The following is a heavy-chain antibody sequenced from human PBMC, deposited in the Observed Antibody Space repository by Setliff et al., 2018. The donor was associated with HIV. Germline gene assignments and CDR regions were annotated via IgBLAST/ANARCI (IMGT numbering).Heavy chain of an antibody. CDR1: GGSNSGDY. CDR3: TRRGYGSTWYDPISYFYSEDMDV. V-gene: IGHV4-4*09. Sequence: ASETLSLTCTVSGGSNSGDYWSWIRQPPGKGLEWIGYIHTSGRTNYNYPFKTRATISRDTSKNQFSLRLKSVTAADTAVYFCTRRGYGSTWYDPISYFYSEDMDVWGRGSMVTVSS. D-gene: IGHD6-13*01. CDR2: IHTSGRT. J-gene: IGHJ6*02.